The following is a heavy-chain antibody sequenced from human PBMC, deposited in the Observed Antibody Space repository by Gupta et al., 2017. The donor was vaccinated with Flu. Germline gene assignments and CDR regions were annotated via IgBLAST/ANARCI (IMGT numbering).Heavy chain of an antibody. CDR1: GGTFSTYA. J-gene: IGHJ4*02. CDR3: ASHSISVPGHFDF. CDR2: IIPMFGTT. V-gene: IGHV1-69*01. Sequence: QVQLVQSGAEVKKPGSSVTVSCEASGGTFSTYAFSWVRQAPGQGLEWMGGIIPMFGTTNYAQRFKGRITITADEATSTAYMELSSLRSEDTAVFYCASHSISVPGHFDFWGQGTLVTVSS. D-gene: IGHD6-19*01.